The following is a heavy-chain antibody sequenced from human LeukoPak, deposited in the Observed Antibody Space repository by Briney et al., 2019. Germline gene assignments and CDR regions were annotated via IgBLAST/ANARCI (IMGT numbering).Heavy chain of an antibody. J-gene: IGHJ4*02. CDR2: MNPHSGNT. CDR3: ARGSDNKYDSSGPIGF. D-gene: IGHD3-22*01. CDR1: GYRFTSYD. Sequence: GGPVKVSCKTSGYRFTSYDINWVRLTTGLGLEWMGWMNPHSGNTGYAQKFQGRLTLPRNTSISTAYMELSSLTSEDTAIYYCARGSDNKYDSSGPIGFWGQGTLVTVSS. V-gene: IGHV1-8*01.